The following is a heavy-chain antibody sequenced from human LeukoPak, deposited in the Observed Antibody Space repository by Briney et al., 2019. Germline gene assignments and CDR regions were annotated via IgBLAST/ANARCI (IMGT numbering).Heavy chain of an antibody. Sequence: GGSLRLSCAASGFTFSSYAMSWVRQAPGKGLEWVSAISGSGGSTYYADSVKGRFTISRDNSKNTLYLQMNSLRAEDTAVYYYATAVTKIAAAGSTTNYYYGMDVWGQGTTVTVSS. D-gene: IGHD6-13*01. CDR3: ATAVTKIAAAGSTTNYYYGMDV. CDR2: ISGSGGST. V-gene: IGHV3-23*01. CDR1: GFTFSSYA. J-gene: IGHJ6*02.